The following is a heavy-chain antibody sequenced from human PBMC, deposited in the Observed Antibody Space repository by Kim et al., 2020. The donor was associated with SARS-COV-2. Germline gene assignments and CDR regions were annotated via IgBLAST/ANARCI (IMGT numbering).Heavy chain of an antibody. CDR2: ISGSGGGT. CDR1: GFTFSSDA. Sequence: GGSLRLSCAASGFTFSSDAMSWVRQAPGKGLEWVSAISGSGGGTSYADSVKGRFTISRDNSKNTLYLQMNSLRAEDTDVYYCAKDRKDIVVVVAATLNAFDIWGQGTMVTVSS. D-gene: IGHD2-15*01. CDR3: AKDRKDIVVVVAATLNAFDI. J-gene: IGHJ3*02. V-gene: IGHV3-23*01.